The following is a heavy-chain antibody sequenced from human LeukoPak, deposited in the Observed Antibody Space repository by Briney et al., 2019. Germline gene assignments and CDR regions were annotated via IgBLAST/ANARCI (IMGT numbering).Heavy chain of an antibody. J-gene: IGHJ2*01. CDR1: GGSISSYY. CDR2: IYYSGST. CDR3: ARGEPTYYYDSSGYWYFDL. Sequence: PSETLSLTCTVSGGSISSYYWSWIRQPPGKGLEWIGYIYYSGSTNYNPSLKSRVTISVDTSKNQFSLKLSSVTAADTAVYYCARGEPTYYYDSSGYWYFDLWAVAPWSLSPQ. V-gene: IGHV4-59*01. D-gene: IGHD3-22*01.